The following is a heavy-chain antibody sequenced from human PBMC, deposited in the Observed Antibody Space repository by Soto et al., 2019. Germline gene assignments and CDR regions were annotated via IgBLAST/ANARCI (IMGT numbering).Heavy chain of an antibody. Sequence: VASVKVSCKASGYTFTSYGISWVRQAPGQGLEWMGWISAYNGNTNYAQKLQGRVTMTTDTSTSTAYMELRSLRSDDTAVYYCARPGTVIPPPDYYGMDVWGQGTTVTVSS. CDR1: GYTFTSYG. J-gene: IGHJ6*02. CDR3: ARPGTVIPPPDYYGMDV. CDR2: ISAYNGNT. D-gene: IGHD4-4*01. V-gene: IGHV1-18*01.